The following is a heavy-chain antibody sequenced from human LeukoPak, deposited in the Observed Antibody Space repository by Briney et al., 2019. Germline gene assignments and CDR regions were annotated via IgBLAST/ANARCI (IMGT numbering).Heavy chain of an antibody. Sequence: GGSLRLSCAASGFTFSSYSMNWVRQAPGKGLEWVSSISSSSYIYYADSVKGRFTISRDNAKNSLYLQMNSLRAEDTAVYYCARGVVVAAKLDYWGQGTLVTVSS. CDR3: ARGVVVAAKLDY. V-gene: IGHV3-21*01. J-gene: IGHJ4*02. CDR1: GFTFSSYS. CDR2: ISSSSYI. D-gene: IGHD2-15*01.